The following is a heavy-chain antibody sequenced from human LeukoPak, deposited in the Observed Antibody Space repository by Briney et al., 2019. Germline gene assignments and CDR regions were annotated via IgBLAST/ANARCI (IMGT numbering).Heavy chain of an antibody. V-gene: IGHV1-18*01. CDR1: GYTFTSYG. CDR2: ISAYNGNT. CDR3: ARLIVLMVYAPHYYMDV. Sequence: VASVKVSCKASGYTFTSYGISWVRQAPGQGLEWMGWISAYNGNTNYAQKLQGRVTMTTDTSTSTAYMELRSLRSDDTAVYYCARLIVLMVYAPHYYMDVWGKGTTVTVSS. D-gene: IGHD2-8*01. J-gene: IGHJ6*03.